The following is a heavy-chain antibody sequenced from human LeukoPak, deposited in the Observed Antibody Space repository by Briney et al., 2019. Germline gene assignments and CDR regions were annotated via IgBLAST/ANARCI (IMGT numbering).Heavy chain of an antibody. CDR1: GXTFXSYS. Sequence: GXLXLXXAXSGXTFXSYSMNWVRQAPGKGLEWVSSISSSSSYIYYADSVKGRFTISTDNAKNSLYLQMNSLRAEDTAVYYCAREGSSWSGPDYWGQGTLVTVSS. CDR2: ISSSSSYI. V-gene: IGHV3-21*01. J-gene: IGHJ4*02. CDR3: AREGSSWSGPDY. D-gene: IGHD6-13*01.